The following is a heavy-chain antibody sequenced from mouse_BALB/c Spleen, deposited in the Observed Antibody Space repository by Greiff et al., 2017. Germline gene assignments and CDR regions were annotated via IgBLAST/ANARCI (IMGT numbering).Heavy chain of an antibody. J-gene: IGHJ1*01. Sequence: VQRVESGAELVRPGASVTLSCKASGYTFTDYEMHWVKQTPVHGLEWIGAIDPETGGTAYNQKFKGKATLTADKSSSTAYMELRSLTSEDSAVYYCTRYYYGSSYWYFDVWGAGTTVTGSS. CDR1: GYTFTDYE. CDR3: TRYYYGSSYWYFDV. V-gene: IGHV1-15*01. D-gene: IGHD1-1*01. CDR2: IDPETGGT.